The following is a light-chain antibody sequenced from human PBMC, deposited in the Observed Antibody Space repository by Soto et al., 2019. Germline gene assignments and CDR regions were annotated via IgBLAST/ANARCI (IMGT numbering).Light chain of an antibody. CDR2: KVS. Sequence: QSVLTQPASVSGSPGQSITISCTGTSSDVGGNKYVSWYQQYPGKVPKLLINKVSNRPSGVSNRFSGSKSGDTASLTISGLLAEDEADYFCTSSTSDSLYVFGNGTKVTVL. V-gene: IGLV2-14*01. CDR3: TSSTSDSLYV. CDR1: SSDVGGNKY. J-gene: IGLJ1*01.